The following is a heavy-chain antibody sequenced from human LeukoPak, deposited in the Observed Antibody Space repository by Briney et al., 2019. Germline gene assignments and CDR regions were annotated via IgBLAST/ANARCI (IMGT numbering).Heavy chain of an antibody. CDR3: AREERNYYDSSGRYYYYYYMDV. CDR1: GGSFSGYY. CDR2: INHSGST. Sequence: SETLSLTCAVYGGSFSGYYWSWIRQPPGKGLEWIGEINHSGSTNYNPSLKSRVTISVDTSKNQFSLKLSSVTAADTAVYYCAREERNYYDSSGRYYYYYYMDVWGKGTTVTVSS. D-gene: IGHD3-22*01. V-gene: IGHV4-34*01. J-gene: IGHJ6*03.